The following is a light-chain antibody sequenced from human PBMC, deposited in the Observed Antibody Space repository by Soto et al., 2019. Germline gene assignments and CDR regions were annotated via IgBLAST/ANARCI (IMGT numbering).Light chain of an antibody. CDR2: WAS. CDR3: QEYNSAPQT. J-gene: IGKJ1*01. Sequence: DLLLTPSPYSLSVSLGERATINCKSSQSVFYSSNKKNYLAWYQKKPGQPPKVLIYWASTRESGVPDRFSGSGSGTDFTLTISSLQPEDVATYYCQEYNSAPQTFGQGTKVDIK. V-gene: IGKV4-1*01. CDR1: QSVFYSSNKKNY.